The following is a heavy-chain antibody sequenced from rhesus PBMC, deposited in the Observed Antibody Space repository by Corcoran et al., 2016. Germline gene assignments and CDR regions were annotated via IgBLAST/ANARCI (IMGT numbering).Heavy chain of an antibody. D-gene: IGHD1-44*02. Sequence: QVQLQESGPGLVKPSKTLSITCVVSGYSSSSNYCGWIRPPPGQGLEWIGYIHGSRGSTHYNASLKSRVTISTDTSKNQVSLKLSSVTAADTAVYYCARDRVGSLFDYWGQGVLVTVSS. CDR3: ARDRVGSLFDY. J-gene: IGHJ4*01. CDR1: GYSSSSNY. V-gene: IGHV4-160*01. CDR2: IHGSRGST.